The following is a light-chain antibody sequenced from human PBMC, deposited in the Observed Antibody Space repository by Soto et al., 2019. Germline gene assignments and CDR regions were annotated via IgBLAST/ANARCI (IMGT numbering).Light chain of an antibody. CDR3: QQCAFSPRT. V-gene: IGKV3-20*01. CDR2: DAS. Sequence: EIVLTQSPGTLSLSPGERGTLSCRASQTVTNNYLAWYQQKPGQAPRLLIYDASSRATGIPDRFSGSGSGTDFTLTISRLEPEDFAVYYCQQCAFSPRTFGQGTKLEIK. CDR1: QTVTNNY. J-gene: IGKJ2*01.